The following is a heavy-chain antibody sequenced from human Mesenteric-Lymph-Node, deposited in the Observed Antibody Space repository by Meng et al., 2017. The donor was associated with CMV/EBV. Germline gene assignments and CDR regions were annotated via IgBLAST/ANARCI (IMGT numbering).Heavy chain of an antibody. Sequence: LSWAASGFTFSSYWMSWVRQAPGKGLEWVANIKQDGSENYYVDSVKGRFTISRDNAKNSLYLQMNSLRAEDTAMYYCARVAAGLFDPWGQGTLVTVSS. CDR3: ARVAAGLFDP. CDR1: GFTFSSYW. D-gene: IGHD6-13*01. J-gene: IGHJ5*02. CDR2: IKQDGSEN. V-gene: IGHV3-7*04.